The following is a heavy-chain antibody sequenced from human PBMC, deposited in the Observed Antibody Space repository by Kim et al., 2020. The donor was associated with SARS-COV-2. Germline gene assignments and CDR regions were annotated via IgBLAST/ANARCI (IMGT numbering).Heavy chain of an antibody. CDR3: ARSRPEYYYGSGSYQEGIYFDY. Sequence: GGSLRLSCAASGFTFSSYWMSWVRQAPGKGLEWVANIKQDGSEKYYVDSVKGRFTISRDNAKNSLYLQMNSLRAEDTAVYYCARSRPEYYYGSGSYQEGIYFDYWGQGTLVTVSS. CDR1: GFTFSSYW. J-gene: IGHJ4*02. V-gene: IGHV3-7*01. D-gene: IGHD3-10*01. CDR2: IKQDGSEK.